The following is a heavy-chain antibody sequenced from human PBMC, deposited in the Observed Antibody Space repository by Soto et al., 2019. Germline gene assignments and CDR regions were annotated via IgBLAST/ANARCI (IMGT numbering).Heavy chain of an antibody. V-gene: IGHV3-64*01. CDR3: ARAASSTWYLAY. D-gene: IGHD6-13*01. J-gene: IGHJ4*02. CDR1: GFTFSSYG. CDR2: LTNNGGTT. Sequence: GGSLRLSCAASGFTFSSYGMHWVRKAPGKGLEYVSALTNNGGTTYYATSVKGRFTISRDNSKNTLYLQMGSLRAEDMAVYYCARAASSTWYLAYWGQGTLVTVSS.